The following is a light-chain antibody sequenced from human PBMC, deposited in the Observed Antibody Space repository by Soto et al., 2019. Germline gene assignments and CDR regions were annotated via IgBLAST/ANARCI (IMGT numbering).Light chain of an antibody. CDR2: GAS. V-gene: IGKV3-20*01. CDR3: QQYGSSPPT. CDR1: QSVSSSY. Sequence: EIVLTQSPGTLSLSPGARATLSCSASQSVSSSYSAWYQQKPGQAPRLIIYGASSRATGIPDRFSGSGSGKDFTLNVSGLDPEDFAVYYCQQYGSSPPTFGQGTKVEIK. J-gene: IGKJ1*01.